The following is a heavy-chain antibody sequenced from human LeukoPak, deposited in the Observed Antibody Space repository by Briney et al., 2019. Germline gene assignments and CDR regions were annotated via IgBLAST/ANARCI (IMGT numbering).Heavy chain of an antibody. J-gene: IGHJ6*03. CDR1: GFTFDDYA. D-gene: IGHD6-13*01. CDR2: ISWNSGSI. CDR3: AKDIHSLTAAGHDYYYYYMDV. Sequence: GGSLILSCAASGFTFDDYARHGGRQAPGKGLECVSGISWNSGSIGYADSVKGRFTISRDKAKNSLYLQMHRLRAEDTALYYCAKDIHSLTAAGHDYYYYYMDVWGKGTTVTVSS. V-gene: IGHV3-9*01.